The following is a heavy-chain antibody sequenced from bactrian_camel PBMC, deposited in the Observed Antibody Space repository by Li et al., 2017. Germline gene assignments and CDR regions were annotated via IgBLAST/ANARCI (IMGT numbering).Heavy chain of an antibody. Sequence: HVQLVESGGGSVQSGGSLRLSCAASVYTYSSYCMSWVRQAPGKGLEWVAAIATTGDTTYYIDSVKGRFTISRDNAKNTVYLQMNSLKSEDTALYYCATDRVYSGGYVVEVDFGYWGQGTQVTVS. J-gene: IGHJ6*01. CDR1: VYTYSSYC. CDR2: IATTGDTT. V-gene: IGHV3-2*01. D-gene: IGHD2*01. CDR3: ATDRVYSGGYVVEVDFGY.